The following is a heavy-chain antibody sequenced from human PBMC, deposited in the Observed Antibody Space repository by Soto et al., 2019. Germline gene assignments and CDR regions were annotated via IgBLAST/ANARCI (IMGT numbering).Heavy chain of an antibody. CDR2: ILPIFGTT. V-gene: IGHV1-69*01. CDR1: GGTFNIYN. J-gene: IGHJ6*02. Sequence: QVQLVQSGAEVKKPGSSVKVSCKASGGTFNIYNINWVRQAPGQGLEWMGGILPIFGTTNYAQRFQGRLTIIADDSTITAYMELSSLRSEDTAVYYCARDETGDSYYYYYGMDVWGQGTTVTVTS. CDR3: ARDETGDSYYYYYGMDV. D-gene: IGHD7-27*01.